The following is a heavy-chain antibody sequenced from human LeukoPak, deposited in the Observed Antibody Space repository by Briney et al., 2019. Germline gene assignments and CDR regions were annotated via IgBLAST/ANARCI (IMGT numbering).Heavy chain of an antibody. CDR2: ISGSGCST. V-gene: IGHV3-23*01. CDR1: GFTFSSYA. J-gene: IGHJ4*02. CDR3: AREGVVVSAAVDY. D-gene: IGHD2-2*01. Sequence: GGSLRLSCAASGFTFSSYAMSWVPQAPGKGLEWVSAISGSGCSTYYADSVKGRFTISRDNAKNTLYLQMNSLRAEDTAVYYCAREGVVVSAAVDYWGQGTLVAVSS.